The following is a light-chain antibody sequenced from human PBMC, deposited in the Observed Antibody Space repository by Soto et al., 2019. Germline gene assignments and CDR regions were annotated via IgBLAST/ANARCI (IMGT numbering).Light chain of an antibody. CDR3: QQYNNWPV. J-gene: IGKJ1*01. Sequence: IVMTQFPATLSVFPGERATLSCRASPSVSCSNLAWYQQKPGQAPRLLIYAASTRATGIPARFSGSGSGTEFTLTISSLQSEDFAVYYCQQYNNWPVFGQGTKVDI. V-gene: IGKV3-15*01. CDR2: AAS. CDR1: PSVSCSN.